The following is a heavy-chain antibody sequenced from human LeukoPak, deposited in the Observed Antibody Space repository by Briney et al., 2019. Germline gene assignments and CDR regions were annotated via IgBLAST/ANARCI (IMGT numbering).Heavy chain of an antibody. CDR1: GGSFNGYY. Sequence: PSETLSLTCAVYGGSFNGYYWSWIRQPPGKGLEWIGEINHSGSTNYNPSLKSRVTISVDRSKNQFSLKLSSVTAADTAVYYCARVPATMTPYWYFDLWGRGTLVTVSS. D-gene: IGHD3-22*01. V-gene: IGHV4-34*01. CDR2: INHSGST. CDR3: ARVPATMTPYWYFDL. J-gene: IGHJ2*01.